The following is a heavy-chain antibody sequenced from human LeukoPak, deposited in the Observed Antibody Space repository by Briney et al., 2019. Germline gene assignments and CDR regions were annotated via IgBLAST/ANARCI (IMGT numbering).Heavy chain of an antibody. CDR1: GGSISGFY. D-gene: IGHD6-13*01. V-gene: IGHV4-59*01. CDR3: ARQYTSSWDDAFDI. CDR2: IYDSGGS. J-gene: IGHJ3*02. Sequence: PSETLSLTCNVSGGSISGFYWNWIRQTPGKGLEWIGNIYDSGGSNFDPSLKSRVTISVDRSKNQFSLKLSSVTAADTAVYYCARQYTSSWDDAFDIWGQGTMVTVSS.